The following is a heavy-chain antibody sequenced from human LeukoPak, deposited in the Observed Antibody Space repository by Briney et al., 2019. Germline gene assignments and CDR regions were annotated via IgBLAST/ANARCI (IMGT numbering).Heavy chain of an antibody. CDR1: GFTFNSYG. J-gene: IGHJ4*02. V-gene: IGHV3-33*01. CDR2: IWYEGSNK. D-gene: IGHD3-22*01. Sequence: GRSLRLSCAASGFTFNSYGMHWVRQAPGKGLEWVAVIWYEGSNKYYADSVKGRFTISRDNSKNTLYLQMNSLRAEDTAVYYCARDGHYYDNSGYYPDYWGQGTLVTVSS. CDR3: ARDGHYYDNSGYYPDY.